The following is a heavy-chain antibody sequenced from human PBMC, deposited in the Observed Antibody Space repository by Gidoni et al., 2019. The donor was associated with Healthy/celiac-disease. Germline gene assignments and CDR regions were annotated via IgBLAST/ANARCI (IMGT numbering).Heavy chain of an antibody. Sequence: QVQLQQWGAGLLKPSETLSLTCAVYGGSFSGYYWSWIRQPPGKGLEWIGEINHSGSTNYNPSLKSRVTISVDTSKNQFSLKLSSVTAADTAVYYCARGFVTYDYVWGSYRERYYFDYWGQGTLVTVSS. CDR2: INHSGST. J-gene: IGHJ4*02. D-gene: IGHD3-16*02. CDR3: ARGFVTYDYVWGSYRERYYFDY. V-gene: IGHV4-34*01. CDR1: GGSFSGYY.